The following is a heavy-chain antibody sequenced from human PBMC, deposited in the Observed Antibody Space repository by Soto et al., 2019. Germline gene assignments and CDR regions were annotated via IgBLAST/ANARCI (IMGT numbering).Heavy chain of an antibody. Sequence: QVQLVESGGGVVQPGRSLRLSCAASGFTFSSYGMHWVRQAPGKGLEWVAVISYDGSNKYYADSVKGRFTISRDNSKNTLYLQMNSLRAEDTAVYYCAKVRDVYFDWLLSDYWGQGTLVTVSS. J-gene: IGHJ4*02. CDR1: GFTFSSYG. CDR2: ISYDGSNK. V-gene: IGHV3-30*18. D-gene: IGHD3-9*01. CDR3: AKVRDVYFDWLLSDY.